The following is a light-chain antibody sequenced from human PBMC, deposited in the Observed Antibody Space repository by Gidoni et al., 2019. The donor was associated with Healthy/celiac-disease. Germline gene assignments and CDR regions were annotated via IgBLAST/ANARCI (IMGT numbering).Light chain of an antibody. V-gene: IGLV2-8*03. CDR3: SSYAGSNNFRI. CDR1: SSDVGGYNY. CDR2: EVN. J-gene: IGLJ2*01. Sequence: SSDVGGYNYVSWYQQHPGKAPKLMIYEVNKRPSGVPDRFFGSKSGNTASLTVSGLQAEDEADYYCSSYAGSNNFRIFGGGTKLTVL.